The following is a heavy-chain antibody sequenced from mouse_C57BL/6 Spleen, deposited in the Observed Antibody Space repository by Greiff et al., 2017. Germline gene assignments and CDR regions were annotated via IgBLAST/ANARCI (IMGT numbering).Heavy chain of an antibody. CDR1: GFTFTDYY. D-gene: IGHD1-1*01. CDR3: ARYTTVVATDWYFDV. V-gene: IGHV7-3*01. J-gene: IGHJ1*03. CDR2: IRNKANGYKT. Sequence: EVMLVESGGGLVQPGGSLSLSCAASGFTFTDYYMSWVRQPPGKALEWLGFIRNKANGYKTDYIASVKGRFTISRDNSKSILYLQMNALRAEDSATYYCARYTTVVATDWYFDVWGTGTTVTVSS.